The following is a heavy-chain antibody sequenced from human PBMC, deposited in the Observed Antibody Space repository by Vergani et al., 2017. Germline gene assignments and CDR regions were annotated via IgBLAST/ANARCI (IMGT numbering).Heavy chain of an antibody. CDR2: ISSAGNTR. D-gene: IGHD3-3*01. J-gene: IGHJ4*02. Sequence: QVQLVNSGGDVVQPGGSLRVYCVASGFTFRSYGMHWVRPAPGKGLEWVALISSAGNTRPYAYSVQGLFTISRDNSRNTLYLQMNGLRPDDTAVYFCAKTYAWSPIFDSWCQGTLVTVSS. CDR3: AKTYAWSPIFDS. CDR1: GFTFRSYG. V-gene: IGHV3-30*18.